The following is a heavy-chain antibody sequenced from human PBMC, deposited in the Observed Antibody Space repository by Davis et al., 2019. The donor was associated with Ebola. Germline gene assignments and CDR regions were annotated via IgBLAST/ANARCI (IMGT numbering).Heavy chain of an antibody. V-gene: IGHV3-21*01. CDR2: ISSSSSYI. D-gene: IGHD6-19*01. CDR3: ARVGQWNY. Sequence: GESLKISCAASGFTFSSYSMNWVRQAPGKGLEWVSSISSSSSYIYYADSVKGRFTISRDNAKNTLYLQMNSLRAEDTAVYYCARVGQWNYWGQGTLVTVSS. CDR1: GFTFSSYS. J-gene: IGHJ4*02.